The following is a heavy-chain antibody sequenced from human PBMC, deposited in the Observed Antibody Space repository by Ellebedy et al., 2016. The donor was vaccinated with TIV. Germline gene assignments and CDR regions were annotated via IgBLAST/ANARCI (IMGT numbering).Heavy chain of an antibody. CDR3: ARDAPFFYDSHYYFDY. CDR1: GYTFTSYY. CDR2: INPSGGST. D-gene: IGHD3-22*01. Sequence: ASVKVSXXASGYTFTSYYMHWVRQAPGQGLEWMGIINPSGGSTSYAQKFQGRVTMTRDTSTSTVYMELSSLRSEDTAVYSCARDAPFFYDSHYYFDYWGQGTLVTVSS. J-gene: IGHJ4*02. V-gene: IGHV1-46*01.